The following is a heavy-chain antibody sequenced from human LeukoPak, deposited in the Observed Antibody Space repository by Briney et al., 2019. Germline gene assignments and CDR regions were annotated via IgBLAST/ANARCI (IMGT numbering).Heavy chain of an antibody. CDR1: GGSISSSSYY. CDR2: IYYSGST. V-gene: IGHV4-39*01. D-gene: IGHD3-3*01. Sequence: PSETLSLTCTVPGGSISSSSYYWGWIRQPPGKGLEWIGSIYYSGSTYYNPSLKSRVTISVDTSKNQFSLKLSSVTAADTAVYYCVNDFWSGYGMDVWGQGTTVTVSS. CDR3: VNDFWSGYGMDV. J-gene: IGHJ6*02.